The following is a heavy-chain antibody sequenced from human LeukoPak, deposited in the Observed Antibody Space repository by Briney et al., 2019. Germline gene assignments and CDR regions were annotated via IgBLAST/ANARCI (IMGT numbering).Heavy chain of an antibody. V-gene: IGHV4-31*03. CDR3: ARASTEHGDPIDY. J-gene: IGHJ4*02. CDR2: IYYSGST. D-gene: IGHD4-17*01. CDR1: GGSIRSGGYY. Sequence: PSETLSLTCTGSGGSIRSGGYYWSWIRQHPGKGLEWIGYIYYSGSTYYNPSLKSRVTISVDTSKNQFSLKLSSVTAADTAAHYCARASTEHGDPIDYWGQGTLVTVSS.